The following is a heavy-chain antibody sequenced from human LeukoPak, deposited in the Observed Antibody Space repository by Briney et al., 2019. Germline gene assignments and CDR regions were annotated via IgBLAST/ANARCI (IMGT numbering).Heavy chain of an antibody. Sequence: PSETLSLTCAVYSGSFSGYFWSWIRQPPGKGLEWIGEINHSGSTNYNPSLKSRVTISVDTSKNQFSLKLSSVTAAETAVYYCAREGRYRYGYNEYHSYMDIWGKGTTVTVSS. V-gene: IGHV4-34*01. D-gene: IGHD5-24*01. J-gene: IGHJ6*03. CDR3: AREGRYRYGYNEYHSYMDI. CDR2: INHSGST. CDR1: SGSFSGYF.